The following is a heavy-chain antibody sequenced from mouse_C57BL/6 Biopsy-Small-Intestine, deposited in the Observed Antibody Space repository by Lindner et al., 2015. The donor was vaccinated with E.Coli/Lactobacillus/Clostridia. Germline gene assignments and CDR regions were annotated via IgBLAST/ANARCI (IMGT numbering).Heavy chain of an antibody. CDR3: ALNWGSGWYFDL. CDR2: ISAGNDNT. CDR1: GYTFSSHD. Sequence: SVKVSCKASGYTFSSHDIHWVRQVPGQRLEWVGCISAGNDNTKYSQKFLDRVTITRDTSASTAYMQLSGLKSEDTAVYYCALNWGSGWYFDLWGRGTLVTVSS. J-gene: IGHJ1*01. V-gene: IGHV1-4*01. D-gene: IGHD4-1*01.